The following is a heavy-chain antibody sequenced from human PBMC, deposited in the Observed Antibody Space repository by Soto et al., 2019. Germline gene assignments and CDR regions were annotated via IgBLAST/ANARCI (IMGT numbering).Heavy chain of an antibody. CDR2: IKSKTDGGTT. V-gene: IGHV3-15*01. J-gene: IGHJ6*02. Sequence: EVQLLESGGGLVQPGGSLRLSCAASGFSFSGYAMSWVRQAPGKGLEWVGRIKSKTDGGTTDYAAPVKGRFTISRDDSKNTLYLQMNSLKTEDTAVYYCTTKTTVVSDYYYGMDVWGQGTTVTVSS. D-gene: IGHD4-17*01. CDR1: GFSFSGYA. CDR3: TTKTTVVSDYYYGMDV.